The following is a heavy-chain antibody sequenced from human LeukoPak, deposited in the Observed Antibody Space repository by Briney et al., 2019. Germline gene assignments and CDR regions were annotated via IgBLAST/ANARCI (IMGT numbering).Heavy chain of an antibody. CDR3: ARDLGSIVVVVAATHYYYGMDV. CDR2: ISSSSSYI. Sequence: GGSLRLSCAASGFTFSSYSMNWVRQAPGKGLEWVSSISSSSSYIYYADSVKGRFTISRDNAKNSLYLQMNSLRAEDTAVYYCARDLGSIVVVVAATHYYYGMDVWGQGTTVTVSS. V-gene: IGHV3-21*01. J-gene: IGHJ6*02. CDR1: GFTFSSYS. D-gene: IGHD2-15*01.